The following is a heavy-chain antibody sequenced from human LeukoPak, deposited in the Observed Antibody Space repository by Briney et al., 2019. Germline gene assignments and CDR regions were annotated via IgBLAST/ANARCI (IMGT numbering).Heavy chain of an antibody. CDR3: AKDLTGSSGYPFDP. CDR1: GFTFSSFA. J-gene: IGHJ5*02. CDR2: ISGSGGST. D-gene: IGHD3-22*01. V-gene: IGHV3-23*01. Sequence: PGGSLRLSCAASGFTFSSFAMSWVRQAPGRGLEWVSAISGSGGSTYYADSVKGRFTISRDSSKNTLYLQMNSLGAEDTAVYYCAKDLTGSSGYPFDPWGQGTLVTVSS.